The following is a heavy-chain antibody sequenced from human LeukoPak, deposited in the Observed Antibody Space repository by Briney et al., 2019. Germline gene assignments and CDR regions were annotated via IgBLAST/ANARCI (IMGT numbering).Heavy chain of an antibody. D-gene: IGHD6-19*01. V-gene: IGHV3-21*04. CDR1: GFTFSSYS. CDR3: ANFASSGWYPGSVY. J-gene: IGHJ4*02. CDR2: ISSSSSYI. Sequence: PGGSLRLSCAASGFTFSSYSMNWVRQAPGKGLEWVSSISSSSSYIYYADSVKGRFTISRDNSKNTVYLQMNSLRAEDTAVYYCANFASSGWYPGSVYWGQGTLVTVSS.